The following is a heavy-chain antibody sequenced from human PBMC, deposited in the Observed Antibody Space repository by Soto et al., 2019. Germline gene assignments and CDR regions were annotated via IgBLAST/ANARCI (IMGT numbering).Heavy chain of an antibody. CDR1: GYTFSSHG. Sequence: QVQLVQSGAEVKKPGASVKVSCKASGYTFSSHGITWVRQAPGQRLEWMGWISPYCGDTNYAQTLHGRVTMATDTSTSTAYMKLRSLRSDDTAVYFRARGWGELGDWGQGTLVTVSS. CDR2: ISPYCGDT. D-gene: IGHD1-7*01. J-gene: IGHJ4*02. V-gene: IGHV1-18*01. CDR3: ARGWGELGD.